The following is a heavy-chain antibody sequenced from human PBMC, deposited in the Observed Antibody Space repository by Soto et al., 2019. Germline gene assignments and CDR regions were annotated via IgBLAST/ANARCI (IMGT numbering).Heavy chain of an antibody. CDR3: ARDGSSSWQGLDYFDY. J-gene: IGHJ4*02. D-gene: IGHD6-13*01. CDR2: ISSSSSHI. V-gene: IGHV3-21*01. CDR1: GFTFTSHS. Sequence: EVQLVEYGGGLVKPGGSLRLSCAASGFTFTSHSMNWVRQAPGKGLEWVSSISSSSSHIYYADSVKGRFTVSRDNAKNSLYLQMSNLGAEDTAVYYCARDGSSSWQGLDYFDYWGQGSLVTVSS.